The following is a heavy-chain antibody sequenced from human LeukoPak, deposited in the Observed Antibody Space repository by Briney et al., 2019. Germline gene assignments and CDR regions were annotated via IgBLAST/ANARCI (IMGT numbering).Heavy chain of an antibody. V-gene: IGHV3-30-3*01. CDR2: ISYDGSNK. CDR3: ARDLRDGYNFEFGY. D-gene: IGHD5-24*01. J-gene: IGHJ4*02. Sequence: TGRSLRLSCAASGFTFSSYAMHWVRQAPGKGLEWEAVISYDGSNKYYADSVKGRFTISRDNSKNTLYLQMNSLRAEDTAVYYCARDLRDGYNFEFGYWGQGTLVTVSS. CDR1: GFTFSSYA.